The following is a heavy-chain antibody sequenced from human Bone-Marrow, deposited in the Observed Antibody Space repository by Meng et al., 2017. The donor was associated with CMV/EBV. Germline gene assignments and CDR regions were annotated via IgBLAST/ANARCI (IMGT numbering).Heavy chain of an antibody. Sequence: SVKVSCKASGDTFSTYAISWVRQAPGQGLEWLGRIVPVVGIPNYSQKFQGRVTISADKSTSTAYMELSSLRSEDTAVYYCTTGSIFGVITHAEDVWGQGTTVTGSS. V-gene: IGHV1-69*04. CDR1: GDTFSTYA. CDR2: IVPVVGIP. J-gene: IGHJ6*01. D-gene: IGHD3-3*01. CDR3: TTGSIFGVITHAEDV.